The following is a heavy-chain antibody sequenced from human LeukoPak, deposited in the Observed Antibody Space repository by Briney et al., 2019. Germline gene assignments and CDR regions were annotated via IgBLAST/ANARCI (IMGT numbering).Heavy chain of an antibody. CDR3: ATVGYCTNGVCEIYYFDY. CDR1: GGTFSSYA. Sequence: VASVKVSYKASGGTFSSYAISWVRQAPGQGLEWMGGIIPIFGTANYAQKFQGRVTITADESTSTAYMELSSLRSEDTAVYYCATVGYCTNGVCEIYYFDYWGQRTLVTVSS. V-gene: IGHV1-69*13. CDR2: IIPIFGTA. D-gene: IGHD2-8*01. J-gene: IGHJ4*02.